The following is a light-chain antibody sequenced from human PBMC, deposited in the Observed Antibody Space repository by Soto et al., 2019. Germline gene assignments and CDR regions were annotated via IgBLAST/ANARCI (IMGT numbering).Light chain of an antibody. CDR2: AAS. V-gene: IGKV3-20*01. CDR1: QSIRSSD. Sequence: IMYTHFLSSLSLSPRLRSPLSCRASQSIRSSDLAWYQHRPGQAPRLLIYAASSRAAGIPVRFSGSGSGTDFTLSISRLEPEDFAVYYCQHYGSSPWTFGQGTKVDIK. J-gene: IGKJ1*01. CDR3: QHYGSSPWT.